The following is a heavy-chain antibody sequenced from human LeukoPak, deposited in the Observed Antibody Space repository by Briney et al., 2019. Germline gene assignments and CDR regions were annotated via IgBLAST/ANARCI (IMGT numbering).Heavy chain of an antibody. CDR3: ARYISAGQRNYFDY. V-gene: IGHV4-34*01. CDR2: INHSGST. Sequence: SETLSLTCAVYGGSFSGYYWSWIRQPPGKGLEWIGEINHSGSTNYNPSLKSRVTISVDTSKNQFSLKLSSVTAADTAVYYCARYISAGQRNYFDYWGQGTLVTVSS. CDR1: GGSFSGYY. J-gene: IGHJ4*02. D-gene: IGHD1-14*01.